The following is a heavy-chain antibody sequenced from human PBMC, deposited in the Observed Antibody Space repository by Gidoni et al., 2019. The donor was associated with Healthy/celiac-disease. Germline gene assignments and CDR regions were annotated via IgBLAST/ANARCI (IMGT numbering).Heavy chain of an antibody. CDR1: GGSISSYY. CDR3: ASTPTSIAARPYYYYYGMDV. V-gene: IGHV4-4*07. CDR2: IYTSGST. J-gene: IGHJ6*02. Sequence: QVQLQESGPGLVKPSETLSLTCTVSGGSISSYYWSWIRQPAGKGLEWIGRIYTSGSTNYNPSLKSRVTMSVDTSKSQFSLKLSSVTAADTAVYYCASTPTSIAARPYYYYYGMDVWGQGTTVTVSS. D-gene: IGHD6-6*01.